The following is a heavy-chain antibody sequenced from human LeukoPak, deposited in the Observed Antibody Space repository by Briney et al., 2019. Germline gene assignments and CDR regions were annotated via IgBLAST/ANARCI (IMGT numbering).Heavy chain of an antibody. CDR2: ISYDGNNK. J-gene: IGHJ2*01. CDR1: GITVSINY. D-gene: IGHD5-24*01. CDR3: GRDAYNEEDWYFDL. V-gene: IGHV3-30-3*01. Sequence: GGSLRLSCAVSGITVSINYMIWVRQAPGKGLEWVAVISYDGNNKYYADSVKGRFTISRDNSEKTLYLQMNSLRAEDTAVYYCGRDAYNEEDWYFDLWGRGILVTVSS.